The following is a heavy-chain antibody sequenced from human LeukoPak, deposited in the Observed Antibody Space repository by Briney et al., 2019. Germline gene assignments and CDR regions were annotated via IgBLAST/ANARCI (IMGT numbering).Heavy chain of an antibody. CDR1: GFTFSSYE. CDR3: AREYPDNGDGWGY. CDR2: ISGSGSTI. J-gene: IGHJ4*02. Sequence: GGSLRLSCAASGFTFSSYEMNWVRQAPGKGLEWVSYISGSGSTIFYADSVKGRFTISRDNAKNSLYLQMNSLRVEDTAVYCCAREYPDNGDGWGYWGQGTLVTVSS. D-gene: IGHD1-1*01. V-gene: IGHV3-48*03.